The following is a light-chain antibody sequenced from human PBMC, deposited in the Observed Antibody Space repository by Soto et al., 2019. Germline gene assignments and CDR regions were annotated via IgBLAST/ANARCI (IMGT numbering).Light chain of an antibody. J-gene: IGKJ4*01. Sequence: ELVLTQSPAALSLSLGERATLVSRASQSVSSYLAWYQQKPGQAPRLLIYDASNRATGIPARFSGSGSGTDFTLTISSLEPEDFAVYYCQQRSNWPPTFGGGTKVDIK. CDR3: QQRSNWPPT. V-gene: IGKV3-11*01. CDR2: DAS. CDR1: QSVSSY.